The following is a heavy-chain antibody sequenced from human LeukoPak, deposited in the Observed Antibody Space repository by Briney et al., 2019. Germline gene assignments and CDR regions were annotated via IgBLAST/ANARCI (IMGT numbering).Heavy chain of an antibody. CDR3: ARPIAGGDFDY. CDR1: GSSFTSYW. V-gene: IGHV5-10-1*01. CDR2: IDPSDAYT. Sequence: NLGASLKISCKGSGSSFTSYWISWARQMPGKGLERMGRIDPSDAYTNYSPSFQGHVTISADKSISTAYLQWSSLKASDTAMYYCARPIAGGDFDYWGQGTLVTVSS. D-gene: IGHD6-13*01. J-gene: IGHJ4*02.